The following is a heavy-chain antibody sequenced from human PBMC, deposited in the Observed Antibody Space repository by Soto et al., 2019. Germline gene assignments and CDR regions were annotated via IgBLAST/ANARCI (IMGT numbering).Heavy chain of an antibody. Sequence: SVKVSCKASGGTFSSYAISWVRQAPGQGLEWMGGIIPTFGTANYAQKFQGRVTITADESTSTAYMELSSLRSEDTAVYYCAVVPAATYGMDVWGQGTTVTVSS. CDR2: IIPTFGTA. V-gene: IGHV1-69*13. D-gene: IGHD2-2*01. CDR1: GGTFSSYA. J-gene: IGHJ6*02. CDR3: AVVPAATYGMDV.